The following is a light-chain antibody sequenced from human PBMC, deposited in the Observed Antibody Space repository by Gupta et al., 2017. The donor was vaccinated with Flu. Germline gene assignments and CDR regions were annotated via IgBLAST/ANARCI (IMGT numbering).Light chain of an antibody. V-gene: IGKV4-1*01. CDR1: PSVLYSSNNQNY. CDR2: WAS. CDR3: QEDDSDPPSS. Sequence: DILITQSPDSLAVSLGERVTTNCRSSPSVLYSSNNQNYLDWYKQRPGHPPKLLIYWASTREARVSDRFSGSGSGKHVTLTISSRQEEDVAGYYFQEDDSDPPSSFGQGTKLDIK. J-gene: IGKJ2*03.